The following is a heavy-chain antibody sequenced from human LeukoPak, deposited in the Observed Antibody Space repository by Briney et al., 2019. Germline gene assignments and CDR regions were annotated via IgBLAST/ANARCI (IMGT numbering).Heavy chain of an antibody. V-gene: IGHV6-1*01. CDR2: TYYRSKWYK. CDR3: ARGPSYFQH. J-gene: IGHJ1*01. Sequence: SQTLSLTCAISGDSVSSNSATWNWIRQSPLRGLEWLGRTYYRSKWYKYYAVSVKGRITINSDTSKNQFSLQLNSVTPEDTAVYYCARGPSYFQHWGQGTLVTVSS. CDR1: GDSVSSNSAT.